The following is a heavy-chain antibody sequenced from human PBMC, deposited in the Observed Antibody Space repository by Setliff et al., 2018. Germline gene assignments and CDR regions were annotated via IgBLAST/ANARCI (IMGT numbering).Heavy chain of an antibody. J-gene: IGHJ6*03. Sequence: LRLSCAAPGFTFSSYTMNWVRQAPGKGLEWVSYISSSSRTKYYADSVKGRFTISRDNAKNSLYLQMNSLRAEDTAVYYCARNGDVDTGFLGYYYYYYMDVWGKGTTVTVSS. CDR2: ISSSSRTK. CDR1: GFTFSSYT. D-gene: IGHD5-18*01. V-gene: IGHV3-48*01. CDR3: ARNGDVDTGFLGYYYYYYMDV.